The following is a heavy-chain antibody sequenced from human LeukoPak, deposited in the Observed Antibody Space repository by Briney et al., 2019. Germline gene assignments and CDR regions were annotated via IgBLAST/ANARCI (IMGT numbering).Heavy chain of an antibody. CDR1: GGSISSGDYY. J-gene: IGHJ4*02. D-gene: IGHD3-10*01. Sequence: SETLSLTCTVSGGSISSGDYYWSWIRQPPGKGLEWIGYIYYSGSTYYNPSLKSRVTISVDTSKNQFSLKLSSVTAADTAVYYCARSVMVRGFHFDYWGQGTLVTVSS. CDR3: ARSVMVRGFHFDY. CDR2: IYYSGST. V-gene: IGHV4-30-4*08.